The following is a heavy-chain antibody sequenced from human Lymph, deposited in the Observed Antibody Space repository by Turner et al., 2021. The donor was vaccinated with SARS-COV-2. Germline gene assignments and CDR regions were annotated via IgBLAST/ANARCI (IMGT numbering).Heavy chain of an antibody. CDR2: FYKIGSI. CDR1: GGSISSTS. V-gene: IGHV4-59*08. D-gene: IGHD1-1*01. CDR3: ARHQGSTSGYDHGMNV. J-gene: IGHJ6*02. Sequence: QVQLQESGPGLVRPSEPRSLTCTVSGGSISSTSWSWIRQSPGRGLEWIGYFYKIGSIDYNPTLRSRVTISVDTTKNQLSLMLISVTAADTAVYYWARHQGSTSGYDHGMNVWGQGTAVIVSS.